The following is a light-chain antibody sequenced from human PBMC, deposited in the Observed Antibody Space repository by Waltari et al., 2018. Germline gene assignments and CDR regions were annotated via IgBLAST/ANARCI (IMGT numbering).Light chain of an antibody. CDR2: DVS. CDR1: STDVGGSDS. CDR3: SSYTSSTTSYV. J-gene: IGLJ1*01. Sequence: SALTQPASVSGSPGQSMPISCTGTSTDVGGSDSVPWYQQHPGKAPRLMIFDVSKRHSGVSNRFSGSKSGNTASLSISGLQAEDEADYYCSSYTSSTTSYVFGTGTKVTVL. V-gene: IGLV2-14*01.